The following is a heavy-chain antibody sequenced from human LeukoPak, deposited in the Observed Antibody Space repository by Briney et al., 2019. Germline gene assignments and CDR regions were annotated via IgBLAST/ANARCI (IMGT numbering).Heavy chain of an antibody. CDR2: IYYSGST. CDR3: AVITMVRGVGFWFDP. J-gene: IGHJ5*02. V-gene: IGHV4-31*03. D-gene: IGHD3-10*01. CDR1: GGSISSGGYY. Sequence: PSQTLSLTCTVSGGSISSGGYYWSWIRQHPGKGLEWIGYIYYSGSTYYNPSLKSRVTISVDTSKNQFSLKLSSVTAADTAVYYCAVITMVRGVGFWFDPWGQGTLVTVSS.